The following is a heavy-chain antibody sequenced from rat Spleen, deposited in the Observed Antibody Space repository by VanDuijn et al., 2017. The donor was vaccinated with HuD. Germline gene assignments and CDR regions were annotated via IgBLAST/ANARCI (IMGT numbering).Heavy chain of an antibody. CDR1: GFTFSAYH. J-gene: IGHJ3*01. CDR2: ITYGGSST. Sequence: EVQLVESGGGLVQPGRSLKLSCVASGFTFSAYHMAWVRQAPTKGLEWVATITYGGSSTYYRDPVKGRFTISRENAKSTLYLQMDSLRSEDTATYYCAKVEVAWFAYWGQGTLVTVSS. D-gene: IGHD3-7*01. V-gene: IGHV5-7*01. CDR3: AKVEVAWFAY.